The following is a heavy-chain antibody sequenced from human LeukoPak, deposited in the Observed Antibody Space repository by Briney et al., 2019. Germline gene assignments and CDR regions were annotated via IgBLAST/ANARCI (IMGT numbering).Heavy chain of an antibody. Sequence: SVKVSCKASGGTFSSYAISWVRQAPGQGLEWMGGIIPIFGTANYAQKFQGRVTITTDESTSTAYMELSSLRSEDTAVYYCASTYDSSGYLGHYFDYWGQGTLVTVSS. CDR3: ASTYDSSGYLGHYFDY. J-gene: IGHJ4*02. CDR1: GGTFSSYA. V-gene: IGHV1-69*05. CDR2: IIPIFGTA. D-gene: IGHD3-22*01.